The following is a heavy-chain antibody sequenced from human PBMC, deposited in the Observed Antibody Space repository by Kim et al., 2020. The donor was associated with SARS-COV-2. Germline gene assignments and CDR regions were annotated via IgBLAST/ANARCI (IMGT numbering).Heavy chain of an antibody. Sequence: VKGRFTSSRDNSKDTLYLQMNSRRAEDTAVYYCAKLLGNYSYYYYGMDVWGQGTTVTVSS. V-gene: IGHV3-30*02. CDR3: AKLLGNYSYYYYGMDV. J-gene: IGHJ6*02. D-gene: IGHD4-4*01.